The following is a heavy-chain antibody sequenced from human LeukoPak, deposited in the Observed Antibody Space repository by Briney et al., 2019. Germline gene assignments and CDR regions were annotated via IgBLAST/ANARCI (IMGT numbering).Heavy chain of an antibody. V-gene: IGHV3-23*01. CDR2: ISSGAGSP. CDR1: GFTFASYA. D-gene: IGHD6-6*01. J-gene: IGHJ4*02. Sequence: GGSLRLSCEASGFTFASYALAWVRQAPGKGPEWVSTISSGAGSPFYADSVGGRFTISRDNSKNTLSLHMTSLRPEDTAVYYCAKGGSSSSEGGWGQGTLVTVSS. CDR3: AKGGSSSSEGG.